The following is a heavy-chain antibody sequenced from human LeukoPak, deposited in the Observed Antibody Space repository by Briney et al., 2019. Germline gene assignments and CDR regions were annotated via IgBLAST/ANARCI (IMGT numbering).Heavy chain of an antibody. CDR1: GFTFNSYG. V-gene: IGHV3-33*01. D-gene: IGHD4-17*01. CDR3: ARDHGDPYYFDY. Sequence: GGSLRLSCAASGFTFNSYGMHWVRQAPGKGLECVVVIWYDGSNKYYADSVKGRFTISRDNSKNTLYLQMNSLRAEDTAVYYCARDHGDPYYFDYWGQGTLVTVSS. CDR2: IWYDGSNK. J-gene: IGHJ4*02.